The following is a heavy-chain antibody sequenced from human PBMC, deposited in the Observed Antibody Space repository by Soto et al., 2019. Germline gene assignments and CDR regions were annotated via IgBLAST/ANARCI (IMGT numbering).Heavy chain of an antibody. CDR2: IIPIFGTA. CDR3: AIGRDVVVPAATPRYYYYGMDV. D-gene: IGHD2-2*02. Sequence: QVQLVQSGAEVKQPGSSVKVSCKASGGTFSSYAISWVRQAPGQGLEWMGGIIPIFGTANYAQKFQGRVTITADESTSTAYMELSSLRSEDTAVYYCAIGRDVVVPAATPRYYYYGMDVWGQGTTVTVSS. V-gene: IGHV1-69*01. J-gene: IGHJ6*02. CDR1: GGTFSSYA.